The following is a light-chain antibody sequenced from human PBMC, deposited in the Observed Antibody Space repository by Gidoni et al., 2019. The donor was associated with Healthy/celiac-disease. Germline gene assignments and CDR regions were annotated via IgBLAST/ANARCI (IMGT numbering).Light chain of an antibody. V-gene: IGKV3-20*01. CDR1: QSVSSSY. Sequence: EIVLTQSPGTLPLSPGERATLSCRASQSVSSSYLAWYQQKPGQAPSLLIYGASSRATGIPDRFSGSWSGTDFTLTISRLEPEDFAVYYCQQPGTFGQGTKVEIK. J-gene: IGKJ1*01. CDR3: QQPGT. CDR2: GAS.